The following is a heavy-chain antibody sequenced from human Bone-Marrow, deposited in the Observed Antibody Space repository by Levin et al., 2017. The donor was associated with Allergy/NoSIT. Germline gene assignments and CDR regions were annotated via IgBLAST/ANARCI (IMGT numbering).Heavy chain of an antibody. Sequence: GGSLRLSCAASGFTFRRYWMHWVRQAPGKGLEWVSRTNEDGSIKNYADSVKDRFTISRDNVENTLYLQMNSLRADDTAVYYCSRDHLGADDYWGQGTLVTVSS. CDR1: GFTFRRYW. J-gene: IGHJ4*02. CDR3: SRDHLGADDY. D-gene: IGHD4-17*01. V-gene: IGHV3-74*01. CDR2: TNEDGSIK.